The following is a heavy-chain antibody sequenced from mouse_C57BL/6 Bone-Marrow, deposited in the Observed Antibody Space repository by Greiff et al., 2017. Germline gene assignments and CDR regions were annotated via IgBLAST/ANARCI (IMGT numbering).Heavy chain of an antibody. D-gene: IGHD3-2*02. CDR3: TRSGQLRLRDWFAY. Sequence: VQLQQSGTVLARPGASVKMSCKTSGYTFTSYWMHWVKQRPGQGLEWIGAIYPGNSDTSYNQKFKGKAKLTAVTSASTAYMELSSLTNEDSAVYYCTRSGQLRLRDWFAYWGQGTLVTVAA. V-gene: IGHV1-5*01. CDR1: GYTFTSYW. CDR2: IYPGNSDT. J-gene: IGHJ3*01.